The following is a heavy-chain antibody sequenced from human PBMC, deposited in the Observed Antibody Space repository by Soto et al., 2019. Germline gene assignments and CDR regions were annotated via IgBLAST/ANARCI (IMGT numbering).Heavy chain of an antibody. Sequence: GGSLRLSCAASGFTFSSYAMSWVRQAPGKGLEWVSAISGSGGSTYYADSVKGRFTISRDNSKNTLYLQMNSLRAEDTAVYYCAKSSYGDYFAEYFQHWGQGTLVTVSS. CDR3: AKSSYGDYFAEYFQH. CDR1: GFTFSSYA. V-gene: IGHV3-23*01. CDR2: ISGSGGST. D-gene: IGHD4-17*01. J-gene: IGHJ1*01.